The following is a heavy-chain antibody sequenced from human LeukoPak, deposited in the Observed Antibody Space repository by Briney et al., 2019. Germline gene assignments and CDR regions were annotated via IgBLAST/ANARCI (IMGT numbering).Heavy chain of an antibody. Sequence: AASVKVSCKASGGPFSSYAISWVRQAPGQGLEWMGRIIPIFGIANYAQKFQGRVTITADKSTSTAYMELSSLRSEDTAVYYCARDQEMAQGGYWGQGTLVTVSS. V-gene: IGHV1-69*04. CDR1: GGPFSSYA. D-gene: IGHD5-24*01. J-gene: IGHJ4*02. CDR2: IIPIFGIA. CDR3: ARDQEMAQGGY.